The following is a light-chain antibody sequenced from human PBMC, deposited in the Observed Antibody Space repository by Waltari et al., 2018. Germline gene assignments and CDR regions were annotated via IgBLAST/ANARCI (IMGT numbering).Light chain of an antibody. Sequence: DAVLTQTPPSSPVTLGQSASITSRSSESLVHSDGNIYFNLLHQRPGQPPRLLIYKISNRFSGVPDRFSGSGAGTDFTLDISRVEAEDVGIYYCMQATHFPRTFGQGTKVEIQ. V-gene: IGKV2-24*01. CDR3: MQATHFPRT. CDR2: KIS. J-gene: IGKJ1*01. CDR1: ESLVHSDGNIY.